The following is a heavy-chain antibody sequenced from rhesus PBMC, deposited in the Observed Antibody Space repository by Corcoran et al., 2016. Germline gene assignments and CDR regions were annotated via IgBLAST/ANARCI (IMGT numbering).Heavy chain of an antibody. D-gene: IGHD1-1*01. CDR3: TSVLELSGRSLDV. V-gene: IGHV3S16*01. Sequence: EVQLVESGGGLVQPGGSLRLSCAASGFTFSSYGMSWVRQAPGKGLGWVSSISRASSYIYYADSVKGRFTISRDNAKNSLSLQMNSLRAEDTAVYYCTSVLELSGRSLDVWGRGVLVTVSS. CDR1: GFTFSSYG. CDR2: ISRASSYI. J-gene: IGHJ5-2*02.